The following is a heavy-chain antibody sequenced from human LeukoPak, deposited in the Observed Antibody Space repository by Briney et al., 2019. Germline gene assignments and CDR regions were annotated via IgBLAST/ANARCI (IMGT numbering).Heavy chain of an antibody. D-gene: IGHD3-9*01. CDR1: GFTFSSYA. V-gene: IGHV3-23*01. J-gene: IGHJ4*02. CDR3: AKGYYDISTGYYSPFDY. Sequence: GGSLRLSCAASGFTFSSYAMSWVRHGPGKGLEWVSAMSGSGGSTYYADSVKGRFTISRDHSKNTLYLQMNSLRAEDTAVYYCAKGYYDISTGYYSPFDYWGQGTLVTVSS. CDR2: MSGSGGST.